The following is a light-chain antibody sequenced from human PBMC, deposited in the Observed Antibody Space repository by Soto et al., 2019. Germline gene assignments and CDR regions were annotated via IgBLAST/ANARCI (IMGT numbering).Light chain of an antibody. CDR3: ATWDDSVV. Sequence: QLVLTQPPSASGTPGQRVTISCSGSSSNIGSNTVNWYQQVPGTAPKLLIYSNNQRPSGVPDRFSGSKSGTSASLAISGLQSEDEADYYCATWDDSVVFGGGTKLTVL. CDR2: SNN. V-gene: IGLV1-44*01. J-gene: IGLJ2*01. CDR1: SSNIGSNT.